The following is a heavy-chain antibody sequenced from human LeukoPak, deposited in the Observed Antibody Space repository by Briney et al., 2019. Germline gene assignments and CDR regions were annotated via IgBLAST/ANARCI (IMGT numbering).Heavy chain of an antibody. D-gene: IGHD1-26*01. Sequence: SETLSLTCTVSGGSISSYYWSWIRQPAGKGLEWIGRIYTSGSTNYNPSLKSQVTMSVDTSKNQFSLKLSSVTAADTAVYYCARAPSSYGSPYMDVWGKGTTVTVSS. V-gene: IGHV4-4*07. CDR1: GGSISSYY. CDR2: IYTSGST. CDR3: ARAPSSYGSPYMDV. J-gene: IGHJ6*03.